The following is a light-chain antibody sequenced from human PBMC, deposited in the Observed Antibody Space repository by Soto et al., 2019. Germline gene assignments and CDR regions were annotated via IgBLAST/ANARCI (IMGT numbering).Light chain of an antibody. CDR1: SSDVGRYNY. J-gene: IGLJ1*01. CDR3: SSFTSSSTFV. CDR2: DVS. Sequence: QSALAQPASVSGSPGQSITISCTGTSSDVGRYNYVSWFQQHPGKAPKLMIYDVSNWPSGVSDRFSGSKSGNTASLTISVLQAEDEADYYCSSFTSSSTFVFGTGTKLTVL. V-gene: IGLV2-14*01.